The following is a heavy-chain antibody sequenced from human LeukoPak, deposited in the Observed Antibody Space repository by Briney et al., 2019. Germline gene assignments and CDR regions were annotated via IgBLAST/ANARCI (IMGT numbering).Heavy chain of an antibody. CDR2: INHSGST. J-gene: IGHJ4*02. CDR1: GGSFSGYY. Sequence: SATLSLTCAVCGGSFSGYYWSWTRQPPGKGLEWMGEINHSGSTNYNPSLKRRVTISVDTSKNQFSLKLSSVTAADTAVYYCARPRGFFGVVIFDYWGQGTLVTVSS. CDR3: ARPRGFFGVVIFDY. D-gene: IGHD3-3*01. V-gene: IGHV4-34*01.